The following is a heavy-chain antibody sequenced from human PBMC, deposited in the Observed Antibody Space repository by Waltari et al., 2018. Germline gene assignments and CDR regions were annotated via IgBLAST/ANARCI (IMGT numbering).Heavy chain of an antibody. CDR2: IRSKAYGGTT. J-gene: IGHJ4*02. CDR3: TRARGRYSNDHLGS. D-gene: IGHD6-13*01. CDR1: GFTFGDYA. Sequence: EVQLVESGGGLEQPGRYLRLSCPASGFTFGDYAMSWVRQAPGKGLEWVGFIRSKAYGGTTEYAASVKGRFTISRDDSKSIAYLQMNSLKTEDTAVYYCTRARGRYSNDHLGSWGQGTLVTVSS. V-gene: IGHV3-49*04.